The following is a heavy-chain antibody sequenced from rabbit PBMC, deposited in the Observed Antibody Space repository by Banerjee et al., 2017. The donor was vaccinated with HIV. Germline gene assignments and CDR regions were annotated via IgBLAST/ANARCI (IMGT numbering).Heavy chain of an antibody. CDR2: IYAGSSGNT. D-gene: IGHD8-1*01. CDR3: ARDRFSYAVSTYYAFNL. V-gene: IGHV1S45*01. Sequence: QEQLVESGGGLVQPEGSLTLTCTASGFSFSSSYYMCWVRQAPGKGLEWIACIYAGSSGNTYYATWAKGRFTISKTSSTTVTLQMTSLTAADTATYFCARDRFSYAVSTYYAFNLWGPGTLVTVS. J-gene: IGHJ4*01. CDR1: GFSFSSSYY.